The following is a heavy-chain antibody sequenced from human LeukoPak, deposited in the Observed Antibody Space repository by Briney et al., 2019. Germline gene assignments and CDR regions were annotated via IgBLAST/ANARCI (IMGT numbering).Heavy chain of an antibody. J-gene: IGHJ4*02. D-gene: IGHD3-22*01. V-gene: IGHV3-7*01. CDR1: GFTFDDYA. CDR2: IKQDGSEK. CDR3: ARDAYYYDSSGYDYFDY. Sequence: GGSLRLSCAASGFTFDDYAMHWVRQAPGKGLEWVANIKQDGSEKYYVDSVKGRFTISRDNAKNSLYLQMNSLRAEDTAVYYCARDAYYYDSSGYDYFDYWGQGTLVTVSS.